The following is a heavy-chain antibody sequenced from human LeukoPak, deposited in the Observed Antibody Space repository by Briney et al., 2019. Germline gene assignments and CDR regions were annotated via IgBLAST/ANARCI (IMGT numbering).Heavy chain of an antibody. CDR2: IYYSGST. D-gene: IGHD6-25*01. Sequence: SETLSLTCTVSGGSISSYYWSWIRQPPGKGLEWIGFIYYSGSTNYNPSLKSRVTISVDTSKNQFSLKLSSVTAADTAVYYCARGQRLFDYWGQGTLVTVSS. CDR1: GGSISSYY. V-gene: IGHV4-59*01. CDR3: ARGQRLFDY. J-gene: IGHJ4*02.